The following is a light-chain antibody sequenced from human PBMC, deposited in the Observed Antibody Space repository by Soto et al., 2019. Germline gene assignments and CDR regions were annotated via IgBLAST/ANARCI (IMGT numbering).Light chain of an antibody. CDR1: QNISRW. Sequence: DIQMTQSPSTLSASVRDGVTITCRASQNISRWLAWYQQKPGKAPKLLIYKASNLQSGVPSRFSGSGSGTEFTLTISSLQPDDFAIYYCQQYNSYSITFGQGTRLEIK. J-gene: IGKJ5*01. V-gene: IGKV1-5*03. CDR2: KAS. CDR3: QQYNSYSIT.